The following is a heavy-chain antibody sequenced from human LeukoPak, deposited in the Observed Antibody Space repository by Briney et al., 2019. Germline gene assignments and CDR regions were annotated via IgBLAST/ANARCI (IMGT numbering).Heavy chain of an antibody. D-gene: IGHD5-12*01. CDR2: IWYDGSNK. CDR1: GFTFSSYG. Sequence: PGRSLRLSCAASGFTFSSYGMHWVRQAPGKGLEWVAVIWYDGSNKYYADSVKGRFTISRDNSKNTLYLRMNSLRAEDTAVYYCAKDDGGYDPDGYYFDYWGQGTLVTVSS. V-gene: IGHV3-33*06. J-gene: IGHJ4*02. CDR3: AKDDGGYDPDGYYFDY.